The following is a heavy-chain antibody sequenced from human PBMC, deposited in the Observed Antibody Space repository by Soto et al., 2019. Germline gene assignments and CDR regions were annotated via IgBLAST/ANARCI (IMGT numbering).Heavy chain of an antibody. CDR1: GGSVSSSSYH. D-gene: IGHD3-9*01. J-gene: IGHJ4*02. Sequence: PSETLSLTWTVSGGSVSSSSYHWGRVRQPPGKGLEWIGSVYYSGSTYYNPSLESRVTISVDKSKNQFSLKLMSLSAADTAVYYCGRLEGLATISYYFDYWGQGALVTVFS. CDR2: VYYSGST. CDR3: GRLEGLATISYYFDY. V-gene: IGHV4-39*01.